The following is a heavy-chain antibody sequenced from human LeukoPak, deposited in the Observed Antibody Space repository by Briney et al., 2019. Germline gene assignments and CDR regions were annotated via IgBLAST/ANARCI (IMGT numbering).Heavy chain of an antibody. V-gene: IGHV3-66*01. CDR3: ASGYSSAILNY. CDR2: IYSGGST. D-gene: IGHD3-9*01. CDR1: GFIVSSNY. J-gene: IGHJ4*02. Sequence: GGSLRLSCAASGFIVSSNYMNWVRQAPGKGLEWVSIIYSGGSTYYADSVKGRFTISRDNSKNMLYLQMNSLRAEDTAVYYCASGYSSAILNYWGQGTLVTVSS.